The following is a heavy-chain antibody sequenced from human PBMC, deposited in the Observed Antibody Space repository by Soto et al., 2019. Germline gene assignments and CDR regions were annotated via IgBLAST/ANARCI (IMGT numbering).Heavy chain of an antibody. Sequence: QVQLVESGGGVVQPGRSLRLSCAASGFTFSSYGMHWVRQAPGKGLEWVAVISYDGSNKYYADSVKGRFTISRDNSKNTLYLQMNSLRAEDTAVYYCAKDEGFAFAYWGQGTLVTVSS. V-gene: IGHV3-30*18. CDR2: ISYDGSNK. D-gene: IGHD2-15*01. J-gene: IGHJ4*02. CDR1: GFTFSSYG. CDR3: AKDEGFAFAY.